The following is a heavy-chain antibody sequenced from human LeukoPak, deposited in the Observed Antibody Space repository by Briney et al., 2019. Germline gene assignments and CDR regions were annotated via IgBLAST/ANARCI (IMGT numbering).Heavy chain of an antibody. Sequence: PSETLSLTCAVYGGSFSGYYWSWIRQPPGKGLEWIGEINHSGSTNYNPSLKSRVTISVDTSKNQFSLKLSSVTAADTAVYYCARQIGYSSGWVDYWGQGTLVTVSS. V-gene: IGHV4-34*01. CDR3: ARQIGYSSGWVDY. CDR2: INHSGST. J-gene: IGHJ4*02. D-gene: IGHD6-19*01. CDR1: GGSFSGYY.